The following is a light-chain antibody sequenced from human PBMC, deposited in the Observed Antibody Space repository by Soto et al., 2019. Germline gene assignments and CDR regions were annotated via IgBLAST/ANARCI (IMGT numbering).Light chain of an antibody. CDR1: KLGDKY. CDR3: QAWDNNLDV. V-gene: IGLV3-1*01. Sequence: SYELTQPPSVSVSPGQTASITCSGEKLGDKYVCWYQQKPGQSPVVVIYQDKKRPSGIPERFSGSNSGNTATLTISGTQAMDEADYYCQAWDNNLDVFGTGTKVTVL. CDR2: QDK. J-gene: IGLJ1*01.